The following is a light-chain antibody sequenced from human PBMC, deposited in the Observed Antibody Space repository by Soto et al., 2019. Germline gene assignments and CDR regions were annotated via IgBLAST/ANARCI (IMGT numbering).Light chain of an antibody. J-gene: IGKJ3*01. Sequence: EIVLTQSPGTLSLSPGERATLSCRASQSVSSSYLAWYQQKPGQAPWLLIYGASGRATGIPDRFSGSGSGTDYPLTISRLEPEDFAVYYCQQYGSSRGFTFGPGTKVDIK. V-gene: IGKV3-20*01. CDR3: QQYGSSRGFT. CDR2: GAS. CDR1: QSVSSSY.